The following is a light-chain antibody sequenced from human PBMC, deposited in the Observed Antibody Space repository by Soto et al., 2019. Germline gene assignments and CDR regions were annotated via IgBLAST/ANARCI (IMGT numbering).Light chain of an antibody. V-gene: IGKV3-20*01. Sequence: EIVLTQSPGTLSLSVGERVTLSCRASQSVSSYLAWYQQTPGQAPRLLIYDTSNRATGTPGRFSGSGSGTDFTLTISRLEPEDFTVYYCQQYGSSPLTFGGGTTVEIK. CDR2: DTS. J-gene: IGKJ4*01. CDR3: QQYGSSPLT. CDR1: QSVSSY.